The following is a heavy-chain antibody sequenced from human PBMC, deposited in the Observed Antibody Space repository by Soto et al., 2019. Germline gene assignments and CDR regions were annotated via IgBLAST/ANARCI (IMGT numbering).Heavy chain of an antibody. J-gene: IGHJ6*02. D-gene: IGHD6-13*01. V-gene: IGHV3-48*03. CDR1: GFTFSSYE. CDR2: ISSSGSTI. CDR3: ARGYSSSWYTLIYYYYYGMDV. Sequence: PVGSLRLSCAASGFTFSSYEMNWVRQAPGKGLEWVSYISSSGSTIYYADSVKGRFTISRDNAKNSLYLQMNSLRSEDTAVYYCARGYSSSWYTLIYYYYYGMDVWGQGTTVTVSS.